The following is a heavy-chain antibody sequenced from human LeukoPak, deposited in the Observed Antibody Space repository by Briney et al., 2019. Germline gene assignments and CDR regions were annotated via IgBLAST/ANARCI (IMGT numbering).Heavy chain of an antibody. J-gene: IGHJ5*02. Sequence: SETLSLTCTVSGGSISSGGYYRSWIRQPPGKGLEWIGYIYHSGSTYYNPSLKSRVTISVDRSKNQFTLKLSSVTAADTAVYYCARALSQIVVVPARWFDPWGQGTLVTVSS. CDR1: GGSISSGGYY. V-gene: IGHV4-30-2*01. CDR3: ARALSQIVVVPARWFDP. D-gene: IGHD2-2*01. CDR2: IYHSGST.